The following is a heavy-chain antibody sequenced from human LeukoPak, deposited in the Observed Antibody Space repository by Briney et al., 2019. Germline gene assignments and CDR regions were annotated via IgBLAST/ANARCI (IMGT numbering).Heavy chain of an antibody. J-gene: IGHJ4*02. V-gene: IGHV3-7*03. CDR2: IKQDGSEK. CDR1: GFSLSSYG. Sequence: GRSLRLSCVHSGFSLSSYGMHWVRQAPGTGLEWVANIKQDGSEKYYVDSVKGRFTISTDKAKNSLYLQIKSLRDEDTAVYYCARRRYSGSSQHFDYWGQGSLVTVSS. D-gene: IGHD1-26*01. CDR3: ARRRYSGSSQHFDY.